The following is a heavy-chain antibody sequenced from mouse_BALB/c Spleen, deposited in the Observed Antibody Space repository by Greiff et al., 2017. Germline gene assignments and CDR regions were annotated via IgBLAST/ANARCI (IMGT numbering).Heavy chain of an antibody. V-gene: IGHV3-2*02. D-gene: IGHD2-10*02. J-gene: IGHJ3*01. Sequence: ESGPGLVKPSQSLSLTCTVTGYSITSDYAWNWIRQFPGNKLEWMGYISYSGSTSYNPSLKSRISITRDTSKNQFFLQLNSVTTEDTATYYCARRGYGNWFAYWGQGTLVTVSA. CDR3: ARRGYGNWFAY. CDR2: ISYSGST. CDR1: GYSITSDYA.